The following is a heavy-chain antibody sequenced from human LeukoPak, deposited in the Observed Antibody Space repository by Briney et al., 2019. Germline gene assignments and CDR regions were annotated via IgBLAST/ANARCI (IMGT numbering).Heavy chain of an antibody. D-gene: IGHD6-19*01. Sequence: SETLSLTCSVSGGSISSYYWSWIRQSAGKGLEWIGRIQTSGYTNYNPSLKSRVSMSVDTSKNQVSLNLTSMTAADTAMYYCARDFIRGWFRGKTCFNPWGREPWSPSPQ. CDR2: IQTSGYT. CDR1: GGSISSYY. CDR3: ARDFIRGWFRGKTCFNP. V-gene: IGHV4-4*07. J-gene: IGHJ5*02.